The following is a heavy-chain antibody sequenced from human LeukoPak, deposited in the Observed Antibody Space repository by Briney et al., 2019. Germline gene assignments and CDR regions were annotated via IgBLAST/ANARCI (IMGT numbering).Heavy chain of an antibody. CDR2: INPNSGGT. D-gene: IGHD5-12*01. V-gene: IGHV1-2*02. Sequence: GASEKVSCKASGYTFTCYYMHWVRQAPGQGLEWMGWINPNSGGTNYAQKFQGRVTMTRDTSISTAYMELSRLRSDDTAVYYCARDGAYSGYDQYFDYWGQGTLVTVSS. CDR1: GYTFTCYY. CDR3: ARDGAYSGYDQYFDY. J-gene: IGHJ4*02.